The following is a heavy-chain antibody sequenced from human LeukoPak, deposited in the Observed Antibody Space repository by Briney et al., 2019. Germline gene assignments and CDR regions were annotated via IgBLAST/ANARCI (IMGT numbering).Heavy chain of an antibody. V-gene: IGHV3-9*01. CDR3: AKEGGASRFDY. CDR1: GFTFDDYA. CDR2: ISWNSFTI. D-gene: IGHD5-12*01. Sequence: PGRSLRLSCAASGFTFDDYAMHWVRQAPGKGLEWVSGISWNSFTIGYADSVKGRFTISRDNSKNTLYLQMNSLRAEDTAVYYCAKEGGASRFDYWGQGTLVTVSS. J-gene: IGHJ4*02.